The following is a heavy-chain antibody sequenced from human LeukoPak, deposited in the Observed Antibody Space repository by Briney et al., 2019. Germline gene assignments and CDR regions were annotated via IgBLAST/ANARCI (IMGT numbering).Heavy chain of an antibody. D-gene: IGHD3-10*01. J-gene: IGHJ4*02. CDR1: GFTFSTYA. CDR2: ISGGGSST. CDR3: AKLSSGSYYSPFDY. Sequence: GGSLRLSCAASGFTFSTYAMSWVRQAPGKGLEWVSAISGGGSSTYYADSVKGRFTISRDNSKNTLSLQMNSLRAEDTAVHYCAKLSSGSYYSPFDYWGQGTLVTVSS. V-gene: IGHV3-23*01.